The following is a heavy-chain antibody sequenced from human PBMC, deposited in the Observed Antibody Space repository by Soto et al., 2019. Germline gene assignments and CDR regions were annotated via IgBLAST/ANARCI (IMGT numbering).Heavy chain of an antibody. D-gene: IGHD6-19*01. Sequence: QVQLQESGPGLVKPSATLSLTCTVSGGSISRYYWSWIRQPPGKGLEWIGNIYYSGSTSYNPSLKSRVTISVDTSEDQFSRTLSSVTAADTAVYYCATQQWLVLNAFDFWGQGTMVTVSS. CDR3: ATQQWLVLNAFDF. V-gene: IGHV4-59*01. CDR1: GGSISRYY. J-gene: IGHJ3*01. CDR2: IYYSGST.